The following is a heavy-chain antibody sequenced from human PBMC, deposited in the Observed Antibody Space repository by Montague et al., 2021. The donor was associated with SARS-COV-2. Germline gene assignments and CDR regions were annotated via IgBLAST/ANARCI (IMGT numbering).Heavy chain of an antibody. Sequence: SETLSLTCSVSGGSITDRTYYWGCIRQSPGKGLEWIGAINYSGTTYYXPSHKSRVTISLDTAKNQFSLKMTSVTAADTAVYYCARHWGIAAAGNWGQGTLVTVSS. CDR1: GGSITDRTYY. CDR3: ARHWGIAAAGN. CDR2: INYSGTT. D-gene: IGHD6-13*01. V-gene: IGHV4-39*01. J-gene: IGHJ4*02.